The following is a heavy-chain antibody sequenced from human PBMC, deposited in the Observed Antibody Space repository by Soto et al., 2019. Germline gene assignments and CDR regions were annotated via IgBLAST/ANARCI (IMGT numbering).Heavy chain of an antibody. CDR1: GFTFSSYA. Sequence: GGSLRLSCAASGFTFSSYAMSWVRQAPGKGLEWVSAISGSGGSTYYADSVKGRFTISRDNSKNTLYLQMNCLRAEDTAVYYCAYCGGDCLGAFDIWGQGTMVTVSS. J-gene: IGHJ3*02. CDR3: AYCGGDCLGAFDI. CDR2: ISGSGGST. V-gene: IGHV3-23*01. D-gene: IGHD2-21*01.